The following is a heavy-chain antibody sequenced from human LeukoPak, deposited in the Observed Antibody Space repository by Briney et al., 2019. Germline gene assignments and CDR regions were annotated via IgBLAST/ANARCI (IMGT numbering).Heavy chain of an antibody. Sequence: PSETLSLTCTVSGGSISSGSDYWSWIRQPAGKGLEWIGRIYTSGSTEYNPSLKSRVTISVDTSKNQFSLKLSSVTAADTAVYYCARSPYCTNGVCYSWYYFDYWGQGTLVTVSS. D-gene: IGHD2-8*01. CDR1: GGSISSGSDY. V-gene: IGHV4-61*02. CDR3: ARSPYCTNGVCYSWYYFDY. CDR2: IYTSGST. J-gene: IGHJ4*02.